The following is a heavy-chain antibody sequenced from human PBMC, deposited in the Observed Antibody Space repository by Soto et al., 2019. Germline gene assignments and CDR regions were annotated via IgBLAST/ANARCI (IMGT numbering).Heavy chain of an antibody. D-gene: IGHD6-13*01. Sequence: SETLSLTCAVSGGSISSSNWWSWVRQPPGKGLEWIGEIYHSGSTNYNPSLKSRVTISVDKSKNQFSLKLSSVTAADTAVYYCARAPGIAAAGPLNYFDYWGQGTQVTVSS. CDR2: IYHSGST. V-gene: IGHV4-4*02. CDR3: ARAPGIAAAGPLNYFDY. J-gene: IGHJ4*02. CDR1: GGSISSSNW.